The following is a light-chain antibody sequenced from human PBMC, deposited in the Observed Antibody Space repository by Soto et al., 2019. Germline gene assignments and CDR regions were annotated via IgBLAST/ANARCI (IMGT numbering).Light chain of an antibody. CDR3: QQYLR. CDR1: LTISSW. Sequence: DIQMTQSPSSVPATVGDRVLITCRASLTISSWVAGYQQIPGQAPKLLIYKASSLESGVPSRFSGSGSGTEFTLTISSLQHDDFATYYCQQYLRFGQGTKVDIK. V-gene: IGKV1-5*03. CDR2: KAS. J-gene: IGKJ1*01.